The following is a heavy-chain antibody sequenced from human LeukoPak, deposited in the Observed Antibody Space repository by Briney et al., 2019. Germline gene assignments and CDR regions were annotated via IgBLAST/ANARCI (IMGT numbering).Heavy chain of an antibody. CDR2: IYYSGST. V-gene: IGHV4-59*08. D-gene: IGHD3-10*01. CDR3: ARRPNLTYYNGSGSYTAYAFDI. J-gene: IGHJ3*02. Sequence: SETLSLTCTVSGGSISSYYWSWIRQPPGKGLEWIGYIYYSGSTNYNPSLKSRVTISVDTSKNQFSLKLSSVTAADTAVYYCARRPNLTYYNGSGSYTAYAFDIWGQGTMVTVSS. CDR1: GGSISSYY.